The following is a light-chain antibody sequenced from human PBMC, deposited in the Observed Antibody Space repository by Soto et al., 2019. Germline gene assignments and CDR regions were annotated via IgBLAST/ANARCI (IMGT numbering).Light chain of an antibody. CDR1: SSNIGNNY. CDR3: ATWDSSLSGVV. V-gene: IGLV1-51*01. J-gene: IGLJ2*01. CDR2: DNN. Sequence: QSVLTQPPSVSAAPGQKVTISCSGSSSNIGNNYVSWYQQLPGTAPKLFIYDNNKRPSGIPDRFSGSKSGTSATLGITGLQTGDEADYYCATWDSSLSGVVFGGGTKVTVL.